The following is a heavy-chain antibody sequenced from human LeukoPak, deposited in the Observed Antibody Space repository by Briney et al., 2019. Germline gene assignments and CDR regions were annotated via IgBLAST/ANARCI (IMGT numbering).Heavy chain of an antibody. J-gene: IGHJ5*02. D-gene: IGHD3-10*01. CDR3: ARGPKDAVFYYYGSGTPWST. CDR1: GGSISSYY. CDR2: INHSGST. Sequence: SETLSLTCTVSGGSISSYYWSWIRQPPGKGLEWIGEINHSGSTNYNPSLKSRVTISVDTSKNQFFLKLSSVTAADTAVYYCARGPKDAVFYYYGSGTPWSTWGQGTLVTVSS. V-gene: IGHV4-34*01.